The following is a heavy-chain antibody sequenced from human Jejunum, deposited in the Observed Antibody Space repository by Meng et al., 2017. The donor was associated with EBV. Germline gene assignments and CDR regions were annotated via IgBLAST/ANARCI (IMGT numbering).Heavy chain of an antibody. CDR3: AKRMPGTGFDY. Sequence: VPVQESGPGLVKPSDTLSLTCAVSGYSMSNSNWWGWIRQPPGKGLEWIGYIYYTGTTYYNPSLKSRVTMSIDTSKNHFSLKLTSVTTMDTAVYYCAKRMPGTGFDYWGQGTLVTVSS. CDR1: GYSMSNSNW. CDR2: IYYTGTT. D-gene: IGHD1-1*01. J-gene: IGHJ4*02. V-gene: IGHV4-28*01.